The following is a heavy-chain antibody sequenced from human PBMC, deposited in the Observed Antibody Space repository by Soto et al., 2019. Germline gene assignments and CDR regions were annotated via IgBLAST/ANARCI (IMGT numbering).Heavy chain of an antibody. CDR1: GGTFSSYA. CDR3: ARDGGGYCGGDCYSAKDAFDI. D-gene: IGHD2-21*02. Sequence: QVQLVQSGAEVKKPGSSVKVSCKASGGTFSSYAISWVRQAPGQGLEWMGGIIPIFGTANYAQKFQGRVTITADESTSTAYMELSSLRSEDTAVYYCARDGGGYCGGDCYSAKDAFDIWGQGTMVTVSS. J-gene: IGHJ3*02. CDR2: IIPIFGTA. V-gene: IGHV1-69*12.